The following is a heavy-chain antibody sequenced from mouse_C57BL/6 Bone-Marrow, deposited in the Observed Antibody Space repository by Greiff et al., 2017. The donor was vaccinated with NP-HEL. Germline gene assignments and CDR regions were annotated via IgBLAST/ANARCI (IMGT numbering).Heavy chain of an antibody. V-gene: IGHV10-3*01. D-gene: IGHD1-1*01. CDR3: VRDGYYGGSYDWYFDV. CDR2: IRSKSSNYAT. J-gene: IGHJ1*03. Sequence: EVKLVESGGGLVQPKGSLKLSCAASGFTFNTYAMHWVSQAPGKGLEWVGRIRSKSSNYATYYDYSVKDRFPISRDASQRMLYLQMDNLKTTDTAMDFCVRDGYYGGSYDWYFDVWGTGTTVTVSS. CDR1: GFTFNTYA.